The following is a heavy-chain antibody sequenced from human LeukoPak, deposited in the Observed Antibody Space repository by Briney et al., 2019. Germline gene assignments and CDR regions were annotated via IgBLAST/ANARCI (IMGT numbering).Heavy chain of an antibody. V-gene: IGHV3-48*02. D-gene: IGHD1-14*01. Sequence: GGSLRLSCAASGFTFSTYSMNWVRQAPGKGLEWVSYISGTSSIIYYADSVKGRFTISGDNAKNSLYLQMNSLRDEDTAVYYCARGTWVCDRTFDTWGQGTMVTVSS. CDR1: GFTFSTYS. CDR2: ISGTSSII. J-gene: IGHJ3*02. CDR3: ARGTWVCDRTFDT.